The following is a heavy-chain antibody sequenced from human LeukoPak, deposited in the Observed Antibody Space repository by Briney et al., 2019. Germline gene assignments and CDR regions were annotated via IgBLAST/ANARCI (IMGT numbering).Heavy chain of an antibody. V-gene: IGHV1-2*02. Sequence: ASVKVSCKASGYTFTGYYMHWVRQAPGQGLEWMGWINPNSGGTNYAQKFQGRVTMTRDTSISTAYMELSRLRSDDTAVYYCARGYYYDSSGYVFGENWFDPWGQGTLVTVSS. CDR2: INPNSGGT. CDR1: GYTFTGYY. D-gene: IGHD3-22*01. CDR3: ARGYYYDSSGYVFGENWFDP. J-gene: IGHJ5*02.